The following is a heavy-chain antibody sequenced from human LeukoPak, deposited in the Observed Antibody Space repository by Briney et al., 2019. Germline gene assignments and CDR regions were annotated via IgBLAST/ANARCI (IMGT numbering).Heavy chain of an antibody. V-gene: IGHV4-59*12. CDR2: IYYSGST. CDR3: ARGVGESLWFGDFDY. Sequence: SETLSLTCTVSGGSISSYYWSWIRQPPGKGLEWIGSIYYSGSTYYNPSLKSRVTISVDTSKNQFSLKLSSVTAADTAVYYCARGVGESLWFGDFDYWGQGTLVTVSS. J-gene: IGHJ4*02. D-gene: IGHD3-10*01. CDR1: GGSISSYY.